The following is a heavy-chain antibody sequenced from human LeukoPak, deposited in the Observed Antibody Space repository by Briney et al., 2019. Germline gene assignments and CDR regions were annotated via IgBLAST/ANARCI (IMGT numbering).Heavy chain of an antibody. CDR1: GGTFSSYA. CDR2: IIPIFGTA. D-gene: IGHD1-7*01. CDR3: AREKGNYDAFDI. J-gene: IGHJ3*02. V-gene: IGHV1-69*05. Sequence: AASVKVSCKASGGTFSSYAIRWVRQAPGQGLEWMGRIIPIFGTANYAQKFQGRVTITTDESTSTAYMELSSLRSEDTPVYYCAREKGNYDAFDIWGQGTMVTVSS.